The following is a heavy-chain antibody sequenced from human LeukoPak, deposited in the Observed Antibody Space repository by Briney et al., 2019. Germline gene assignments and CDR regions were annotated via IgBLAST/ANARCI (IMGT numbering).Heavy chain of an antibody. CDR1: GFTFSSYA. Sequence: GGSLRLSCAASGFTFSSYAMSWVRLAPGKGLEWVSDITGSGDDTDYADSVKGRVTISRDNSKNTLYLQMNSLRAEDTAVYYCAKDSYDSSGSRYDYWGQGTLVTVSS. D-gene: IGHD3-22*01. CDR3: AKDSYDSSGSRYDY. V-gene: IGHV3-23*01. J-gene: IGHJ4*02. CDR2: ITGSGDDT.